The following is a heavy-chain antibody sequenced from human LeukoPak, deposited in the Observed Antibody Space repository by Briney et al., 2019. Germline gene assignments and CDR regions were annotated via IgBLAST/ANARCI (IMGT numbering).Heavy chain of an antibody. CDR3: ARGGITIFGVVRYYGMDV. CDR2: IYTSGST. Sequence: PETLSLTCTVSGGSISSYYWSWIRQPAGKGLEWIGRIYTSGSTNYNPSLKSRVTISVDTSKNQFSLKLSSVTAADTAVYYCARGGITIFGVVRYYGMDVWGQGTTVTVSS. V-gene: IGHV4-4*07. J-gene: IGHJ6*02. CDR1: GGSISSYY. D-gene: IGHD3-3*01.